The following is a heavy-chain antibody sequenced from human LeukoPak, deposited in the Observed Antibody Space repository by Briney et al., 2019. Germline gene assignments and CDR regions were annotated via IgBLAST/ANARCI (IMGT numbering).Heavy chain of an antibody. D-gene: IGHD6-13*01. V-gene: IGHV4-34*01. Sequence: SETLSLTCAVYGGSFSGYYWSWIRQPPGKGLEWIGEINHSGSTNYNPSLKSRVTISVDTSKNQFSLKLSSVTAADTAVYYCARHADSSSSWYSSGVWFDPWGQGTLVTVSS. CDR1: GGSFSGYY. CDR2: INHSGST. J-gene: IGHJ5*02. CDR3: ARHADSSSSWYSSGVWFDP.